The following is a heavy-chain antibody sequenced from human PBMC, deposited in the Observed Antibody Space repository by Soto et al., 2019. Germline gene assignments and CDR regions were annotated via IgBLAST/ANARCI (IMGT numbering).Heavy chain of an antibody. D-gene: IGHD3-16*01. J-gene: IGHJ4*02. V-gene: IGHV2-5*01. CDR3: AHRGGATVGLYYFDY. CDR2: IYWHDDK. Sequence: SGPKLVNHTQTLTLTCTFSGFSLSTPGVGVNWIRQPPGKALEWLALIYWHDDKRYSPSLKSRLTITKDTSKNQVVLTMANMDPVDTATYYCAHRGGATVGLYYFDYWGQGALVTVSS. CDR1: GFSLSTPGVG.